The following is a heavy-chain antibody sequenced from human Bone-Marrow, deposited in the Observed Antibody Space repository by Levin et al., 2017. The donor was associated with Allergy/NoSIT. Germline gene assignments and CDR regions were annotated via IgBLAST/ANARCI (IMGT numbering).Heavy chain of an antibody. CDR1: GFTFRNYA. CDR3: AKDFSGDEWPYGLDV. V-gene: IGHV3-23*01. J-gene: IGHJ6*02. D-gene: IGHD1-26*01. CDR2: IGSIETYT. Sequence: GESLKISCETSGFTFRNYAMNWIRQAPGKGLEWVSGIGSIETYTYYAESVKGRFTISRDTSENTLYLQMNSLTAEDTAVYYCAKDFSGDEWPYGLDVCGQGTTVTVSS.